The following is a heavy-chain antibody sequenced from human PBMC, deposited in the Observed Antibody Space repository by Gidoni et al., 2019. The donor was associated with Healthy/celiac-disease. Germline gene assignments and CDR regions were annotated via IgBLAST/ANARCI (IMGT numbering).Heavy chain of an antibody. Sequence: QVQLVQSGAEVKKPGASVKVSCKASGYTFTSYYLHWVRQAPGQGLEWMGIINPSGGSTSYAQKFQGRVTMTRDTSTSTVYMELSSLRSEDTAVYYCARKGDSSGYYYGWFDPWGQGTLVTVSS. CDR3: ARKGDSSGYYYGWFDP. CDR1: GYTFTSYY. J-gene: IGHJ5*02. D-gene: IGHD3-22*01. V-gene: IGHV1-46*01. CDR2: INPSGGST.